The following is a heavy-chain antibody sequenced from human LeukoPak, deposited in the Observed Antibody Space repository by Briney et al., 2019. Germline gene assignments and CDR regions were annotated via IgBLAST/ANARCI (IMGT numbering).Heavy chain of an antibody. CDR1: GFTFSSHA. CDR2: ISGAGHNT. J-gene: IGHJ4*02. D-gene: IGHD1-26*01. V-gene: IGHV3-23*01. Sequence: PGGSLILSCAASGFTFSSHAMTWVRQAPGKGLEWVSGISGAGHNTYYADSAKGRFTVSRDNSKNTLYLQMNRLSVEDTALYYCAKGMGPTKGDSFDSWGQGTLVIVSS. CDR3: AKGMGPTKGDSFDS.